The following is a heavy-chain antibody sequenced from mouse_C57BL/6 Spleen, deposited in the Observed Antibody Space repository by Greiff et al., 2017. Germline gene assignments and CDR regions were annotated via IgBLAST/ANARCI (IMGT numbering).Heavy chain of an antibody. CDR1: GYTFTEYT. D-gene: IGHD1-1*01. CDR3: ARHETSLTTVVATDYAMDY. V-gene: IGHV1-62-2*01. CDR2: FYPGSGSI. J-gene: IGHJ4*01. Sequence: QVQLKESGAELVKPGASVKLSCKASGYTFTEYTIHWVKQRSGQGLEWIGWFYPGSGSIKYNEKFKDKATLTADKSSSTVYMELSRLTSEDSAVYFCARHETSLTTVVATDYAMDYWGQGTSVTVSS.